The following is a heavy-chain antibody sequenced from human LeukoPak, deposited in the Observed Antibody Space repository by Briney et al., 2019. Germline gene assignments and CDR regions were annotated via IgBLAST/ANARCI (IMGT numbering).Heavy chain of an antibody. D-gene: IGHD3-10*01. CDR3: ARGTAFFGFDH. CDR2: ISTRSTNI. CDR1: GFTFSSYT. V-gene: IGHV3-21*01. Sequence: GGSLRLSCAASGFTFSSYTMNWVRQAPGKGLEWVASISTRSTNIYSADSLKGRFTISRDNTKDSLYLQTNSLGVEDTAVYYCARGTAFFGFDHWGQGTLLTVPS. J-gene: IGHJ4*02.